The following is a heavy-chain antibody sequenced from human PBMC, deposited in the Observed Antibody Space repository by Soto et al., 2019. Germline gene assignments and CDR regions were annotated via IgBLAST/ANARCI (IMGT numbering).Heavy chain of an antibody. V-gene: IGHV5-10-1*01. CDR1: GYSFTSYW. Sequence: EVQLVQSGAEVKKPGESLRISCKGSGYSFTSYWISWVRQMPGKGLEWMGSIDPSDSYTNYSPSFQGHVTISADKSISSAYLQWSNLKASDTAMYYCVLTGSAPDYWGHVTLVTVSS. J-gene: IGHJ4*01. CDR2: IDPSDSYT. CDR3: VLTGSAPDY. D-gene: IGHD3-9*01.